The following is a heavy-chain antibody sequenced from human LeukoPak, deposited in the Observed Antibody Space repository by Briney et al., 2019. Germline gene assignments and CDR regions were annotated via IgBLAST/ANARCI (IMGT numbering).Heavy chain of an antibody. CDR2: ISGSGGST. CDR1: GFTFSSYA. D-gene: IGHD6-6*01. CDR3: AKGLGSPSLKPNHDY. Sequence: PGGSLRLSCAASGFTFSSYAMSWVRQAPGKGLEWVSSISGSGGSTYYADSVKGRFTISRDNSKNTLYLQMNSLRAEDTAVYYCAKGLGSPSLKPNHDYWGQGTLVTVSS. J-gene: IGHJ4*02. V-gene: IGHV3-23*01.